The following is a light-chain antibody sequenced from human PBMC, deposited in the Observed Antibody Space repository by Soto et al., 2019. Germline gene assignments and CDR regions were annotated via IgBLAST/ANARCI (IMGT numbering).Light chain of an antibody. V-gene: IGKV1-5*03. J-gene: IGKJ2*01. CDR2: KAS. CDR3: QQYNRLYT. CDR1: QRISSL. Sequence: IQMTQSPSTLSASVGDRVTITCRASQRISSLLAWYQQKPGKAPKLLIYKASSLESGVPSSFSGSGSENEITLTISSLQPDYFTTYFCQQYNRLYTFGQGTKLEMK.